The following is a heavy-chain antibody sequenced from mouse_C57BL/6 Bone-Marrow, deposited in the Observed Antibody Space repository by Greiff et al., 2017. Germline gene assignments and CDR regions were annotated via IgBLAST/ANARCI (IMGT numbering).Heavy chain of an antibody. J-gene: IGHJ4*01. D-gene: IGHD1-1*01. CDR1: GYTFTSYW. CDR2: IYPGSGST. CDR3: ARRRGHYYGSSLYYAMDY. V-gene: IGHV1-55*01. Sequence: VQLQQSGAELVKPGASVKMSCKASGYTFTSYWITWVKQRPGQGLEWIGDIYPGSGSTNYNEKFKSKATLTVDTSSSTAYMQLSSLTSEDSAVYYGARRRGHYYGSSLYYAMDYWGQGTSVTVSS.